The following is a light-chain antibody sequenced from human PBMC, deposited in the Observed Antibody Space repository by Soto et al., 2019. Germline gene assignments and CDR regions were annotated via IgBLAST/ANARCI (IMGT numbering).Light chain of an antibody. CDR1: SSDVGGYNY. CDR3: SSYTSSSTLYV. Sequence: QSALTQPASVSGSPGQSITISCTGTSSDVGGYNYVSWYQQHPGKAPKLMIYDVSNRPSGVSNRFSGSQSGNTASLTISGLQDEDEADYYCSSYTSSSTLYVFGTGTKLTVL. CDR2: DVS. J-gene: IGLJ1*01. V-gene: IGLV2-14*01.